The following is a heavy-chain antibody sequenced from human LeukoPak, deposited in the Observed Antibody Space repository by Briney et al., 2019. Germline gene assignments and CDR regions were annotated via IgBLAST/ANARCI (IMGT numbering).Heavy chain of an antibody. CDR1: GFNVSSNY. CDR3: ARDNYDYVWGSYAVY. J-gene: IGHJ4*02. D-gene: IGHD3-16*01. V-gene: IGHV3-53*01. Sequence: AGGSLRLSCAASGFNVSSNYMSWVRQAPGKGLEWVSVIYSGGSTYYADSVKGRFTISRDNSKNTLYLQMNSLRAEDTAVYYCARDNYDYVWGSYAVYWGQGTLVTVSS. CDR2: IYSGGST.